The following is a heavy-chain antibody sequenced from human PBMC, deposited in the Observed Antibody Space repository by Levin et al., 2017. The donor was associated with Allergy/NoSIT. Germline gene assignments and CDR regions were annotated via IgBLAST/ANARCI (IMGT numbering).Heavy chain of an antibody. D-gene: IGHD1-1*01. CDR2: IYPGDSDT. CDR1: GSSFSSYW. V-gene: IGHV5-51*01. J-gene: IGHJ4*02. CDR3: ATAKTDMATPIDC. Sequence: RGESLKISCQGSGSSFSSYWIGWVRQMPGKGLEWMGIIYPGDSDTRYSPSFQGQVTMSADKSTTTAYLQWSSLKASDSAIYYCATAKTDMATPIDCWGQGRLVTVSS.